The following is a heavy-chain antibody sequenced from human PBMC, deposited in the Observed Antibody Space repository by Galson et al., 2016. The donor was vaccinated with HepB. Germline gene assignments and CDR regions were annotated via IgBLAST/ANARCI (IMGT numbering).Heavy chain of an antibody. J-gene: IGHJ4*02. Sequence: SETLSLTCTVSGGSISSSSYYWGWTRQSPGKGLEWIGSIYYSGYTYDNPSLKSRVTMSVDTSKNQFSLKLSSVTAADTAVYYCARSPCTGGNCLYFDSWGQGTLVTVSS. V-gene: IGHV4-39*01. CDR3: ARSPCTGGNCLYFDS. CDR1: GGSISSSSYY. CDR2: IYYSGYT. D-gene: IGHD2-8*02.